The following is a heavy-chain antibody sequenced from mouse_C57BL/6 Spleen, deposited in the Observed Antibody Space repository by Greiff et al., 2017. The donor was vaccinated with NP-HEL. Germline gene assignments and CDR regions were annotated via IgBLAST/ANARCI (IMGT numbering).Heavy chain of an antibody. CDR3: ARREAVGAPGYFDV. CDR2: INPNNGGT. V-gene: IGHV1-18*01. J-gene: IGHJ1*03. D-gene: IGHD1-1*01. Sequence: VQLQQSGPELVKPGASVKIPCKASGYTFTDYNMDWVKQSHGKSLEWIGDINPNNGGTIYNQKFKGKATLTVDKSSSTAYMELRSLTSEDTAVYYCARREAVGAPGYFDVWGTGTTVTVSS. CDR1: GYTFTDYN.